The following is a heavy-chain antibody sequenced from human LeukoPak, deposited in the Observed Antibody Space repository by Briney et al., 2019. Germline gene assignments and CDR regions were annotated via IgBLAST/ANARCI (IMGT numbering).Heavy chain of an antibody. CDR2: IKSKTDGGTT. J-gene: IGHJ5*02. CDR3: AFYYYGTRRFDP. Sequence: GGSLRLSCAASGFTFSNAWMSWVRQAPGKGLEWVGRIKSKTDGGTTDYAAPVKGRFTISRDDSKNTLYLQMNSLKTEDTAVYYCAFYYYGTRRFDPWGQGTLVTVSS. V-gene: IGHV3-15*01. CDR1: GFTFSNAW. D-gene: IGHD3-10*01.